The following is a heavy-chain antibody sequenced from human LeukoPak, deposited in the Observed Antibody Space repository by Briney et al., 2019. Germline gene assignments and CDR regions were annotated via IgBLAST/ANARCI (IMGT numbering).Heavy chain of an antibody. Sequence: GGSLRLSCAASGFTFSSYAMSWVRQAPGKGLEWVSAISGSGGSTYYADSVKGRFTISRDNSKNTLYLQMNSLRAEDTAVYYCAKLSTIFGVVMTRSGYDFVEDYWGQGTLVTVSS. CDR3: AKLSTIFGVVMTRSGYDFVEDY. CDR2: ISGSGGST. D-gene: IGHD3-3*01. J-gene: IGHJ4*02. V-gene: IGHV3-23*01. CDR1: GFTFSSYA.